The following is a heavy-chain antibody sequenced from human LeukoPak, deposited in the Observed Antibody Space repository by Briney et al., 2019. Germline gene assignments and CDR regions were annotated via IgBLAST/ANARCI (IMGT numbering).Heavy chain of an antibody. Sequence: GGSLRLSCAASGFTFSPHAMHWVRQAPGKGLKWVAVISSDGSDKYYADSVQGRFTISRDNSKNTLYLQMNSLRAEDTAVYYCAKGSISLCDYWGQGTLVTVSS. CDR3: AKGSISLCDY. V-gene: IGHV3-30-3*01. CDR1: GFTFSPHA. J-gene: IGHJ4*02. CDR2: ISSDGSDK. D-gene: IGHD3-10*01.